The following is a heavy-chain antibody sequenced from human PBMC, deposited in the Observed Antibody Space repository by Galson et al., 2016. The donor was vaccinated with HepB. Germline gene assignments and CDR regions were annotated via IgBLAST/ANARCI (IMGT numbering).Heavy chain of an antibody. Sequence: SETLSLTCAVSGDSIXXXAHXXXWXXXPPXXXLEXXXNXXXSGXXNSSXXLKSRVIISFDTSRXHFSLKLTSVTAAXSAVYYCARGPSRLLVHYYLDSWGQGXXVTVSS. CDR2: XXXSGXX. D-gene: IGHD3-10*01. CDR3: ARGPSRLLVHYYLDS. J-gene: IGHJ4*02. CDR1: GDSIXXXAHX. V-gene: IGHV4-39*02.